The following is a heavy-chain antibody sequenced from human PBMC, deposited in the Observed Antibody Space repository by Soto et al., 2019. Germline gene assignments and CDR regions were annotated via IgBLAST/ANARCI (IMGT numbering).Heavy chain of an antibody. J-gene: IGHJ6*03. CDR3: ARTIFGVVTHSSYMDV. CDR2: INPGNGGT. CDR1: GYTFTSYA. Sequence: ASVKVSSNASGYTFTSYAMHWVRQPPGQRREWMGWINPGNGGTIYSQKFKGRLTITTDTSASTAYMELSSLTSEDTGVYYCARTIFGVVTHSSYMDVWGKGTTVTVSS. D-gene: IGHD3-3*01. V-gene: IGHV1-3*01.